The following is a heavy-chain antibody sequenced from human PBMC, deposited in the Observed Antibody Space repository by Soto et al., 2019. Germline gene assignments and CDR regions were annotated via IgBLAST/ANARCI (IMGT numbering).Heavy chain of an antibody. CDR3: ARESVGIAVSGGVAFDI. V-gene: IGHV3-21*01. J-gene: IGHJ3*02. D-gene: IGHD6-19*01. CDR2: ISSSSSYI. CDR1: GFTFSSYS. Sequence: GGSLRLSCAASGFTFSSYSMNWVRQAPGKGLEWVSSISSSSSYIYYADSVKGRFTISRDNAKNSLYLQMNSLRAEDTAVYYCARESVGIAVSGGVAFDIWGQGTMVTVSS.